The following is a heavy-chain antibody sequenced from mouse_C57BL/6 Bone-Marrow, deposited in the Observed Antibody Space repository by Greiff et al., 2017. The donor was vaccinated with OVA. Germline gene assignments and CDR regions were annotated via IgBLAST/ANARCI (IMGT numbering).Heavy chain of an antibody. CDR3: ARRSQESDGYYAAY. CDR2: IDPSDSYT. CDR1: GYTFTSYW. Sequence: QVQLQQPGAELVKPGASVKLSCKASGYTFTSYWMQWVKQRPGQGLEWIGEIDPSDSYTNYNQKFKGKATLTVDTSSSTAYMQLSSLTSEDSAVYYCARRSQESDGYYAAYWGQGTLVTVSA. J-gene: IGHJ3*01. V-gene: IGHV1-50*01. D-gene: IGHD2-3*01.